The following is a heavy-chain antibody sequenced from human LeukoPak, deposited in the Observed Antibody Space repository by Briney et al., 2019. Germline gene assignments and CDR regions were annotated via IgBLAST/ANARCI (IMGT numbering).Heavy chain of an antibody. V-gene: IGHV1-2*04. CDR1: GYTFTGYY. CDR3: ARGEEGGINSGYDSHFDY. D-gene: IGHD5-12*01. J-gene: IGHJ4*02. Sequence: ASVKVSCKASGYTFTGYYMHWVRQAPGQGLEWMGWINPNSGGTYYAQKFQGWVIMTRDTSISTAYMELSRLRSDDTAVFYCARGEEGGINSGYDSHFDYWGQGTLVTVSS. CDR2: INPNSGGT.